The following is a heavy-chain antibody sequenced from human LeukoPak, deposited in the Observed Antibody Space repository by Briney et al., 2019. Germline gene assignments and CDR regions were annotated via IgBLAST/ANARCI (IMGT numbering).Heavy chain of an antibody. CDR3: ARDTHYYYMDV. CDR2: ISSSSYI. V-gene: IGHV3-21*01. J-gene: IGHJ6*03. CDR1: GFTFSNYA. Sequence: PGGSLRLSCAASGFTFSNYAMNWVRQAPGKGLEWVSSISSSSYIYYADSVKGRFTISRDNAKNSLYLQMNSLRAEDTAVYYCARDTHYYYMDVWGKGTTVTISS.